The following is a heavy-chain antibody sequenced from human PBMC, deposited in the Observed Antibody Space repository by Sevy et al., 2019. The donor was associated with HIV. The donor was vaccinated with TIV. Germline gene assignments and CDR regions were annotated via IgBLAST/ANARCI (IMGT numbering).Heavy chain of an antibody. CDR1: GFTFSNAW. J-gene: IGHJ3*02. Sequence: GGSLRLSCAASGFTFSNAWMSWVRQAPGKGLEWVGRIKSKTDGGTTDYAAPVKGRFTISRDDSKNTLYLQMNSLKTEDKAVYYCTTDSSGWLSDVLGAFDIWGQGTMVTVSS. D-gene: IGHD6-19*01. V-gene: IGHV3-15*01. CDR2: IKSKTDGGTT. CDR3: TTDSSGWLSDVLGAFDI.